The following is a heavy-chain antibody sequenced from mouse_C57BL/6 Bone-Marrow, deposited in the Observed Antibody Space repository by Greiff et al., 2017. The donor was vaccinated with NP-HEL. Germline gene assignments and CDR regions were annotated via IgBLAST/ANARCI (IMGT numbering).Heavy chain of an antibody. D-gene: IGHD1-1*01. CDR3: ARPFYYYGSSYGWYFDV. J-gene: IGHJ1*03. V-gene: IGHV5-6*01. Sequence: EVKLVESGGDLVKPGGSLKLSCAASGFTFSSYGMSWVRQTPDKRLEWVASISSGGSYTYYPDSVKGRFTISRDIAKTTLYLQMRSLESEDTAMYYCARPFYYYGSSYGWYFDVWGTGTTVTVSS. CDR2: ISSGGSYT. CDR1: GFTFSSYG.